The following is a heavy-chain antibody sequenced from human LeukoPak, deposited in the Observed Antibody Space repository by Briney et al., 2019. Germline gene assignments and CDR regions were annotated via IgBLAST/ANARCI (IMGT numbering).Heavy chain of an antibody. V-gene: IGHV5-51*01. D-gene: IGHD6-6*01. CDR2: IYPGDSDT. CDR1: GYSFTNYW. J-gene: IGHJ4*02. CDR3: ARHGVEYSSSLGLDY. Sequence: GESLKISCKGPGYSFTNYWIGWVRQMPGKGLEWMGIIYPGDSDTRYSPSFQGQVTISADKSISTAYLQWSSLKASDTAMYYCARHGVEYSSSLGLDYWGQGTLVTVSS.